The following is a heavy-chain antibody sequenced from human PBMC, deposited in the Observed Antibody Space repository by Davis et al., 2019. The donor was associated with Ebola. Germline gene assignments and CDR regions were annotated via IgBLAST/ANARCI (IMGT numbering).Heavy chain of an antibody. CDR2: IRSEGAGGTR. D-gene: IGHD2-8*02. V-gene: IGHV3-15*07. CDR1: GFTFTNVC. Sequence: GGSLRLSCAASGFTFTNVCMNWVRQAPGKGLEWVGRIRSEGAGGTRDYAASAKGRFTIWRDDSKSTVYLKMNRLTTEDTAVYYCATEVIILMTSDFWGQGSLVTVSS. J-gene: IGHJ4*02. CDR3: ATEVIILMTSDF.